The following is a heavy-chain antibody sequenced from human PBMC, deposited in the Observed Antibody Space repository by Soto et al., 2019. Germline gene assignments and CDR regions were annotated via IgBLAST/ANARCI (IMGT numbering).Heavy chain of an antibody. J-gene: IGHJ5*02. V-gene: IGHV4-30-4*01. CDR3: ARGTVTASKAYNWFGP. Sequence: SETLSLTCTVSGGSISRGDYYWSWIRQPPGKGLEWIGYIYYSGSTYYNPSLKSRVTISVDTSKNQFSLKLSSVTAADTAVYYCARGTVTASKAYNWFGPWGQGTLVTVSS. D-gene: IGHD4-4*01. CDR1: GGSISRGDYY. CDR2: IYYSGST.